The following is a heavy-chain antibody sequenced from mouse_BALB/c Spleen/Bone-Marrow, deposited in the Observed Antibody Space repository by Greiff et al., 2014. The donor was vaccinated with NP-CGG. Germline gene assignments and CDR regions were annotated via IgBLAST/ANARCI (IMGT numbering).Heavy chain of an antibody. CDR1: GYTFTSYD. CDR3: ARGEGPYYGYGFAY. CDR2: IYPGDGST. J-gene: IGHJ3*01. D-gene: IGHD1-2*01. Sequence: QVQLQQSGPGLVKPGALVKISCKASGYTFTSYDINWVKQRPGQGLEWIGWIYPGDGSTKYNEKFKGKATLTADKSSSTAYMQLSSLTSENSAVYFCARGEGPYYGYGFAYWGQGTLVTVSA. V-gene: IGHV1S56*01.